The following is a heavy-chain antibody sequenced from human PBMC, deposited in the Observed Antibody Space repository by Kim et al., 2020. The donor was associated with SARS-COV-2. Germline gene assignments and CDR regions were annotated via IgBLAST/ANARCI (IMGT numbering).Heavy chain of an antibody. CDR3: ARPLGYGLTGNFDY. Sequence: AQKFQGRITMTRDTSTSTVYMELSSLRSEDTAVYYCARPLGYGLTGNFDYWGQGTLVTVSS. J-gene: IGHJ4*02. V-gene: IGHV1-46*01. D-gene: IGHD5-12*01.